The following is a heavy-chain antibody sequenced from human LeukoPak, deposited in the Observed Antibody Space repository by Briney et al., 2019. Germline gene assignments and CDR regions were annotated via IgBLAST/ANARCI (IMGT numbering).Heavy chain of an antibody. Sequence: GGSLRLSCAASGFTFSSDSMNWVRQAPGKGLEWVSSISSSSSYIYYADSVKGRFTISRDNAKNSLYLQMNSLRAEDTAVYYCAREKAVAARGDFDYWGQGTLVTVSS. V-gene: IGHV3-21*01. CDR2: ISSSSSYI. CDR1: GFTFSSDS. J-gene: IGHJ4*02. D-gene: IGHD6-19*01. CDR3: AREKAVAARGDFDY.